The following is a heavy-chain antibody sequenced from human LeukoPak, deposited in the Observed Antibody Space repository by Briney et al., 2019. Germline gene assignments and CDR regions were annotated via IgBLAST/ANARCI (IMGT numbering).Heavy chain of an antibody. CDR2: IYPGDSDT. CDR1: GYSFTSYW. V-gene: IGHV5-51*01. CDR3: ARERGYSGYDRDWFDP. J-gene: IGHJ5*02. D-gene: IGHD5-12*01. Sequence: GESLKISCKGSGYSFTSYWIGWVRQMPGKGLEWMGIIYPGDSDTRYSPSFQGQVTISADKSNSTAYLQWSSLKASDTAMYYCARERGYSGYDRDWFDPWGQGTLVTVSS.